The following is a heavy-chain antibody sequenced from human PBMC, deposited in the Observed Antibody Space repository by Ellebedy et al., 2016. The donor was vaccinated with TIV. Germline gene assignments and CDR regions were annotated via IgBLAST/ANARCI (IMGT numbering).Heavy chain of an antibody. CDR2: VGIPSSYT. CDR3: ARDMSCSGGSCYHGYWYFDL. CDR1: GFSFSTYS. Sequence: GESLKISCTASGFSFSTYSFNWFRQAPGKGLEWVSTVGIPSSYTSSADSVRGRFTISRDDARSTLYLHMNSLRAEDTAVYYCARDMSCSGGSCYHGYWYFDLWGRGTLVTVSS. J-gene: IGHJ2*01. V-gene: IGHV3-21*06. D-gene: IGHD2-15*01.